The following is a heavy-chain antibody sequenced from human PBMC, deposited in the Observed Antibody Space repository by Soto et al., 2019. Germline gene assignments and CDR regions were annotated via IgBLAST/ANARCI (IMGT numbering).Heavy chain of an antibody. J-gene: IGHJ4*02. CDR1: GFTFSSHG. Sequence: GGSLRLSCAAFGFTFSSHGMHRVRQAPGKGLVWVSRINSDGSSTSYADSVKGRFTISRDNAKNTLYLQMNSLRAEDTAVYYCAPNPTVTTAFDYWGQGTLVTVSS. D-gene: IGHD4-17*01. V-gene: IGHV3-74*01. CDR3: APNPTVTTAFDY. CDR2: INSDGSST.